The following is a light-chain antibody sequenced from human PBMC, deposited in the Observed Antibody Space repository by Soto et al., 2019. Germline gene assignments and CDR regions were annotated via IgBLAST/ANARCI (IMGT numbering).Light chain of an antibody. CDR3: SSYTSTSSYV. J-gene: IGLJ1*01. CDR2: EVS. CDR1: SSDVGGYNS. Sequence: QSVLTQPASVSGSPGQSITVSFTGTSSDVGGYNSVSWYQQHPGKPPKLIIYEVSNRPSGVSDRFSGSKSGNTASLTISGLQAEDEADYYCSSYTSTSSYVFATGTKVT. V-gene: IGLV2-14*03.